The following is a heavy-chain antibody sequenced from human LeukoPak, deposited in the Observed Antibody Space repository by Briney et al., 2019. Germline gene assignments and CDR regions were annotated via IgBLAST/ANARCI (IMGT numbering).Heavy chain of an antibody. CDR3: ARDHRPEIQYYYMDV. V-gene: IGHV3-33*01. CDR1: GFGLSNYG. Sequence: GGSLRLSCAASGFGLSNYGMHWVRQAPGKGLERVAALLYDGNTKHYADSVKGRFTISRDISKNTFYLQMNSLTAEDTAVYYCARDHRPEIQYYYMDVWGKGTTVAVSS. J-gene: IGHJ6*03. CDR2: LLYDGNTK. D-gene: IGHD1-14*01.